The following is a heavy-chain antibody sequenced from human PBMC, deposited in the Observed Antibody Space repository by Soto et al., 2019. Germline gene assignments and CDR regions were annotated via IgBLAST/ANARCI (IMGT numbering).Heavy chain of an antibody. CDR1: GGSISSYY. CDR3: ARNSYDFWSGYYHWFDP. J-gene: IGHJ5*02. V-gene: IGHV4-59*01. Sequence: PSETLSLTCTVSGGSISSYYWSWIRQPPGKGPEWIGYIYYSGSTNYNPSLKSRVTISVDTSKNQFSLKLSSVTAADTAVYYCARNSYDFWSGYYHWFDPWGQGTLVTVSS. D-gene: IGHD3-3*01. CDR2: IYYSGST.